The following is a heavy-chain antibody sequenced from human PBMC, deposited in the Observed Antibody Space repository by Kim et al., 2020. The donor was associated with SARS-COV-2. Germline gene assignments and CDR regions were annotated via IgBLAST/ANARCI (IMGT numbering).Heavy chain of an antibody. CDR1: RGTFSDSG. J-gene: IGHJ4*02. V-gene: IGHV1-69*05. Sequence: SVKVSCKASRGTFSDSGISWVRQAPGQGLEWMGGTIAIFGTPIYAQKFQGRITVTTDESTSISYLELTSLTSGDTAVYYCARDELQVLYYWGQGTLVTVIS. CDR2: TIAIFGTP. CDR3: ARDELQVLYY. D-gene: IGHD1-1*01.